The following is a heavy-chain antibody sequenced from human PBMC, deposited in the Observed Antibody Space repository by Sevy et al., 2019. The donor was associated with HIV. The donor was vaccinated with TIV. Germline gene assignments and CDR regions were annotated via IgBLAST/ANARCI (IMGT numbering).Heavy chain of an antibody. J-gene: IGHJ1*01. CDR3: ASGYYGSGSYFFQH. D-gene: IGHD3-10*01. CDR1: GGSISSYY. Sequence: SETLSLTCTVSGGSISSYYWSWIRQPPGKGLEWIGYIYYSGSTHYNPSLTRRVTISVDTSKNQFSLKLSSVTAADTAVYYCASGYYGSGSYFFQHWGQGTLVTVSS. CDR2: IYYSGST. V-gene: IGHV4-59*01.